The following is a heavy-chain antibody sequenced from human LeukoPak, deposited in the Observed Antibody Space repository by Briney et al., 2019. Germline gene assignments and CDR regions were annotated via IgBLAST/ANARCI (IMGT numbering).Heavy chain of an antibody. CDR3: ARVLLWEFDY. Sequence: ASVKVSCKVSGYTLTELSMHWVRQAPGQGLEWMGWINPNSGGTNYAQKFQGRVTMTRDTSISTAYMELSRLRSDDTAVYYCARVLLWEFDYWGQGTLVTVSS. V-gene: IGHV1-2*02. D-gene: IGHD1-26*01. J-gene: IGHJ4*02. CDR1: GYTLTELS. CDR2: INPNSGGT.